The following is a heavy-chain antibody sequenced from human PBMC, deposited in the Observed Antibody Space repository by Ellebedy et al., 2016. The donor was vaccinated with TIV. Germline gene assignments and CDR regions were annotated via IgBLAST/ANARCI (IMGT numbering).Heavy chain of an antibody. D-gene: IGHD6-19*01. Sequence: MPGGSLRLSCTVSGGSISNYYWGWIRQPPGKGLEWIGRIYTRGSTNYNPSLQSRVTMSVDTSKNQFSLKLSSVTAADTAVYYCAGGYSSGWTDYWGQGTLVTVSS. CDR1: GGSISNYY. V-gene: IGHV4-4*07. CDR2: IYTRGST. J-gene: IGHJ4*02. CDR3: AGGYSSGWTDY.